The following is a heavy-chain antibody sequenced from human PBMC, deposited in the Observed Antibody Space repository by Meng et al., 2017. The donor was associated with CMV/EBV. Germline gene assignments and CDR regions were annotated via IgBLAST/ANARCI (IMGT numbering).Heavy chain of an antibody. Sequence: GSLRLSCTVSGYSISSGYYWGWIRQPPGKGLEWIGSIYHSGSTYSNPSLKSRVTISVDTSKNQFSLKLSSVTAADTAVYYCARAGYYYDSSGYIDYWGQGTLVTVSS. J-gene: IGHJ4*02. V-gene: IGHV4-38-2*02. CDR3: ARAGYYYDSSGYIDY. CDR2: IYHSGST. CDR1: GYSISSGYY. D-gene: IGHD3-22*01.